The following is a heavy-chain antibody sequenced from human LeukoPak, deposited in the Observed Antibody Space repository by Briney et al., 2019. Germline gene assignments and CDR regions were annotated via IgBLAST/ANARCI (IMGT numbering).Heavy chain of an antibody. CDR2: IYYSGST. CDR1: GGSISSSSYY. Sequence: SETLSLTCTVSGGSISSSSYYWGWIRQPPGKGLEWIGSIYYSGSTYYNPSLKSRVTISVDTSKNQFSLKLSSVTAADTAVYYCARRHSGSYPFDYWGQGTLVTASS. CDR3: ARRHSGSYPFDY. J-gene: IGHJ4*02. D-gene: IGHD1-26*01. V-gene: IGHV4-39*07.